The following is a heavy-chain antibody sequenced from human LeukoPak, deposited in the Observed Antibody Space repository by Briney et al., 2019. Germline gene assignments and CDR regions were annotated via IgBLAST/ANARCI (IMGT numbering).Heavy chain of an antibody. D-gene: IGHD2-15*01. CDR1: GDIFSSYT. J-gene: IGHJ4*02. CDR3: ARAPLYCSGGSCYGHYFDC. CDR2: IIHILGIA. Sequence: ASVNVSCKASGDIFSSYTVSWVRQAPARGLEWMVRIIHILGIANYAQKFQGRVTITADKSTSTASMELSSLKSDDTAVYYCARAPLYCSGGSCYGHYFDCWGQGTLVTVST. V-gene: IGHV1-69*02.